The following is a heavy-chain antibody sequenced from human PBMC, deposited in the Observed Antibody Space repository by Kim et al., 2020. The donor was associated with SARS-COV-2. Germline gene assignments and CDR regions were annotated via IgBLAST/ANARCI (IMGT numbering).Heavy chain of an antibody. CDR1: GYTFTSYW. CDR3: ARGQAGGTLRGAFDI. D-gene: IGHD3-10*01. CDR2: IYPGDSDT. Sequence: GKSLKISCKGSGYTFTSYWISWVRQMPGKDLEWMGIIYPGDSDTRYSPSFQGQVTIAADKSIRNALLQWNSLKGSDTAMTYWARGQAGGTLRGAFDIWGQ. J-gene: IGHJ3*02. V-gene: IGHV5-51*01.